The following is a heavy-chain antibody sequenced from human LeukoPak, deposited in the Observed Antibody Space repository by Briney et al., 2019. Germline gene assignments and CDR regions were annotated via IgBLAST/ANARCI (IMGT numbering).Heavy chain of an antibody. CDR2: ISYDGTTK. V-gene: IGHV3-30*18. Sequence: GGSLRLSCAASGFTFSSYGMHWVRQAPGKGLEWVAVISYDGTTKYYGDSVKGRFTISRDNSKNTLYLQMNSLRAEDTAVYYCAKGLKGSGSYYTAFDIWGQGTMVTVSS. CDR1: GFTFSSYG. CDR3: AKGLKGSGSYYTAFDI. D-gene: IGHD3-10*01. J-gene: IGHJ3*02.